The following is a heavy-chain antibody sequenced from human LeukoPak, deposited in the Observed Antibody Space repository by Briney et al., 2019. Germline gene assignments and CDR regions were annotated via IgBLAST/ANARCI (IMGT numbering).Heavy chain of an antibody. Sequence: SETLSLTCTVSGGSISSDYWSWIRQPPGKGLEWIGYIFYSGSTNYNPSLKSRVSISVDTSKNQFSLKLSSVTAADTAVYYCARYPHCSSTDCYVTWGQGTLVIVPA. CDR3: ARYPHCSSTDCYVT. CDR1: GGSISSDY. V-gene: IGHV4-59*01. D-gene: IGHD2-2*01. J-gene: IGHJ4*02. CDR2: IFYSGST.